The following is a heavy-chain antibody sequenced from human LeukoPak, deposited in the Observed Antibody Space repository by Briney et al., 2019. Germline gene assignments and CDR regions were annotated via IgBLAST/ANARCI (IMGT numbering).Heavy chain of an antibody. CDR2: IGTAGDP. D-gene: IGHD2-15*01. CDR1: GFTFSSYD. CDR3: VRGRSCWDAFDI. Sequence: GGSLRLSCAASGFTFSSYDMHWVRQATGKGLEWVSAIGTAGDPYYPGSVKGRFTISRENAKNSLYLQMNSLRAGDTAVYYCVRGRSCWDAFDIWGQGTMVTVSS. J-gene: IGHJ3*02. V-gene: IGHV3-13*05.